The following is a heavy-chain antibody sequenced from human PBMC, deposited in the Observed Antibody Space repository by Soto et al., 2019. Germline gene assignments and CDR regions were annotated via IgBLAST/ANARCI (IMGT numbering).Heavy chain of an antibody. CDR3: ARGGYSYGYEAFDY. D-gene: IGHD5-18*01. J-gene: IGHJ4*02. V-gene: IGHV3-74*01. Sequence: EVQLVESGGGLVQPGGSLRLSCAASGFTFSSYWMHWVRQAPGKELVWVSRINSDGSTTSYADSVKGRFTISRDNAKNTLYLQMTSLRSEDPAVFYCARGGYSYGYEAFDYWGQGTLVTVSS. CDR1: GFTFSSYW. CDR2: INSDGSTT.